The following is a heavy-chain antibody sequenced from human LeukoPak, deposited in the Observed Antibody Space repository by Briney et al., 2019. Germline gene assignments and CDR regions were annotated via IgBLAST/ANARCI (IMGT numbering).Heavy chain of an antibody. CDR2: IDPSDSYT. D-gene: IGHD3-10*01. CDR3: ARLRRGYWYFDL. CDR1: GYSFTNYW. J-gene: IGHJ2*01. Sequence: GESLKISFKGSGYSFTNYWISWVRQMPGKGLEWMGRIDPSDSYTNYSPSFQGHVTISADKSISTVFLQWSSLKASDTAIYYCARLRRGYWYFDLWGRGSLVTVSS. V-gene: IGHV5-10-1*01.